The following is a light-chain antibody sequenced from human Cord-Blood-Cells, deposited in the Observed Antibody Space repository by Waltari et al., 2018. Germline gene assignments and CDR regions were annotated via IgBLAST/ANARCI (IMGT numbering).Light chain of an antibody. J-gene: IGKJ3*01. CDR1: QSISSY. V-gene: IGKV1-39*01. CDR2: AAS. CDR3: QQSYSTPFT. Sequence: DIQMTQSPSSLSASVGDRVTITCRASQSISSYVNWSQQKPGKAPKLLIYAASSLQSGVPARFSGIGSGTDYTLTISSLQPEDFATYYWQQSYSTPFTFGPGTKVDIK.